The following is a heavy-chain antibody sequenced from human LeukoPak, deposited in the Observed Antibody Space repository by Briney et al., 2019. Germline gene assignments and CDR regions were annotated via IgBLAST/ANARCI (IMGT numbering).Heavy chain of an antibody. CDR2: IYSGGST. Sequence: GGSLRLSCAVSGFTVSSNYMSWVRQAPGKGLEWVSVIYSGGSTYYADSVKGRFTISRDNSKNTLYLQMNSLRAEDTAVYYCAKDGYYDSSAYYYVRYFDLWGRGTLVTVSS. CDR3: AKDGYYDSSAYYYVRYFDL. CDR1: GFTVSSNY. D-gene: IGHD3-22*01. V-gene: IGHV3-53*01. J-gene: IGHJ2*01.